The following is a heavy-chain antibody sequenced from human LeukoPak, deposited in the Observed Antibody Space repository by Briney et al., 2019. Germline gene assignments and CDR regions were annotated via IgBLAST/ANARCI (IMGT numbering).Heavy chain of an antibody. J-gene: IGHJ6*02. CDR2: MNAKSGHT. D-gene: IGHD3-22*01. CDR3: ARGMFDNSGHYYYFYYALDV. Sequence: ASVKVSCKTSGDTFTSYHIDWVRQAPGQGPEWMGWMNAKSGHTGYAQNLEGRVTMTRDTSTNTAYMELRGLRSEDTAVYFCARGMFDNSGHYYYFYYALDVWGQGTTVTVPS. V-gene: IGHV1-8*01. CDR1: GDTFTSYH.